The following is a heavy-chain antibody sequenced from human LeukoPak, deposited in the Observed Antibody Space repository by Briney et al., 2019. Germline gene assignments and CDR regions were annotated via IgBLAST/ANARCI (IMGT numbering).Heavy chain of an antibody. Sequence: ASVKLSCKSSGYTFTSYGISWVRQPPGQGLERMGWISAYYGNTNYAQTLQGRVTMTTDTSTSTAYMELRSLRSGDTAVYYCARVDSGYCVDYWGQGTVVTVSS. CDR3: ARVDSGYCVDY. CDR1: GYTFTSYG. V-gene: IGHV1-18*01. CDR2: ISAYYGNT. D-gene: IGHD5-12*01. J-gene: IGHJ4*02.